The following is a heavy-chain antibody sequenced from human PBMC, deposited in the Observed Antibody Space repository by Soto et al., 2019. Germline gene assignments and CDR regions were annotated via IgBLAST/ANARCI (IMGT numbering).Heavy chain of an antibody. Sequence: QVQLQESGPGLVKPSQTLSLTCTVSGGSISSGGYYWSWIRQHPGKGLEWIGYIYYSGSTYYNPSLQSRVIISVDTSKNQFSLKLSSVTAADTAVYYCARDKSSGWYETNYYYYGMDVWGQGTTVTVSS. CDR1: GGSISSGGYY. CDR2: IYYSGST. V-gene: IGHV4-31*03. J-gene: IGHJ6*02. CDR3: ARDKSSGWYETNYYYYGMDV. D-gene: IGHD6-19*01.